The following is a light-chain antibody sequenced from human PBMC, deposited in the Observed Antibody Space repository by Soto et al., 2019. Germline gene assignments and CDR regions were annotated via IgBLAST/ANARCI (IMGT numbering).Light chain of an antibody. CDR1: QSVSSSY. Sequence: EIVLTQSPGTLSLSPGERATLSCRASQSVSSSYLAWYQQKPGQAPRLLIYGASSRATGIPDRFSGSGSGTNFPLTISRLEPEDFAVDYCQQYGSSPVTFGQGTRLEIK. CDR3: QQYGSSPVT. V-gene: IGKV3-20*01. CDR2: GAS. J-gene: IGKJ5*01.